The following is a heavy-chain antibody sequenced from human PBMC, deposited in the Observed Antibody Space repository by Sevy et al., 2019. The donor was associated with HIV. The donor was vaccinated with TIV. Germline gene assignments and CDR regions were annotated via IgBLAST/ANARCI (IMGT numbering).Heavy chain of an antibody. CDR3: AREGGSLLRNAFDI. V-gene: IGHV1-18*04. CDR2: ISTNNGNT. J-gene: IGHJ3*02. D-gene: IGHD3-10*01. CDR1: GYTXRSYG. Sequence: ASVKVSCKASGYTXRSYGITWVRQAPGQGPEWMGWISTNNGNTDYAQKLQGRVTMTTDTSTSTVYMELRSLRSDDTAVYYCAREGGSLLRNAFDIWGQGTVVTVSS.